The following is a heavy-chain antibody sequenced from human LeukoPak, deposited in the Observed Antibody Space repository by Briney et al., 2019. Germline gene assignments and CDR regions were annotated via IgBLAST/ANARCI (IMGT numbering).Heavy chain of an antibody. CDR2: IYYSGST. CDR3: ARMVHDSSGYFSYRFDY. Sequence: PSETLSLTCTVSGGSISSYHWSWIRQPPGKGLEWIGYIYYSGSTNYNPSLKSRVTISVDTSKNQFSLQLTSVTAADTAVYYCARMVHDSSGYFSYRFDYWGQGTLVTVSS. J-gene: IGHJ4*02. V-gene: IGHV4-59*01. D-gene: IGHD3-22*01. CDR1: GGSISSYH.